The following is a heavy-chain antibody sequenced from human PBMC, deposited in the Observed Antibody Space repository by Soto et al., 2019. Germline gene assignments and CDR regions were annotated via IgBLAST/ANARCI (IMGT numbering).Heavy chain of an antibody. J-gene: IGHJ4*02. CDR1: GFTFSNYA. CDR3: AKVTTSAPTDY. V-gene: IGHV3-23*01. Sequence: EVQLLESGGGLVQPGGSLRLSCAASGFTFSNYAMSWVRQATGKGLEWVSAISGSGGTTYYADAVKGRFTISRGNSRSTLDLKMNSLRAEDTAVYYCAKVTTSAPTDYWVQGTLVTVSS. CDR2: ISGSGGTT.